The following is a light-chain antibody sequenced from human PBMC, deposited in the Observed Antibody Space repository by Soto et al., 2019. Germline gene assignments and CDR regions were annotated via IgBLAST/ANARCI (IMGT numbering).Light chain of an antibody. CDR3: QQYTNTNNPWM. V-gene: IGKV1-5*01. CDR2: DAS. J-gene: IGKJ1*01. CDR1: QTISTW. Sequence: DIQVTQSPPTLSASVGDRVTSTCRASQTISTWMAWYQQKPGTAPTLIVYDASTLQSGVASRFSGSGSGTEFTLIISGLQPDDSATYYCQQYTNTNNPWMFGQGTKVDIK.